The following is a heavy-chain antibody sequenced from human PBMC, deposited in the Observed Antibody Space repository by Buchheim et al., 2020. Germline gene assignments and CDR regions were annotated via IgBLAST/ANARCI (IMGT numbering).Heavy chain of an antibody. D-gene: IGHD5-24*01. CDR3: ARRDGFNQVFDF. J-gene: IGHJ4*02. CDR2: MYYSGTT. Sequence: QVLLQESGPGLVKPSQTLSLTCSVSGDPIRSGGYYWSWIRQHPGKGLEWIGYMYYSGTTYYNPSLRSRVTISLDTATNQLSLKLNSVTAADTAVYYCARRDGFNQVFDFWGRGTL. CDR1: GDPIRSGGYY. V-gene: IGHV4-31*03.